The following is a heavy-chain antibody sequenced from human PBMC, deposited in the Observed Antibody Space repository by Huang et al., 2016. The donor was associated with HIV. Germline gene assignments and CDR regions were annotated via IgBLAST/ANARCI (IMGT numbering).Heavy chain of an antibody. CDR3: ARLNLQTSETYSNALDI. J-gene: IGHJ3*02. D-gene: IGHD1-26*01. V-gene: IGHV1-46*04. CDR2: INPRDVAA. Sequence: QVQLVQSGAEVKKPGASVKVSCKASGYIFTSHYIHWFLQAHGKGIDWRGMINPRDVAANYAQMLQGRVTVNWVASKNTVDMELSRLRSEETPLYNCARLNLQTSETYSNALDIWGEGGMVGVSS. CDR1: GYIFTSHY.